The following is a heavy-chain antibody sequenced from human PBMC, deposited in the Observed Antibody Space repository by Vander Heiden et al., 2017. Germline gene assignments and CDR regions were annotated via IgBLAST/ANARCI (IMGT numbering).Heavy chain of an antibody. CDR3: AKVGYNWNYLDDN. CDR2: ISGSGVST. CDR1: AFTFTSYA. V-gene: IGHV3-23*01. D-gene: IGHD1-7*01. J-gene: IGHJ4*02. Sequence: EVQLLESGGGLVQPGGSLRLSCAASAFTFTSYAMSWVRQAPGKGLEWVSAISGSGVSTYYADAVRGRFTISRDNSKNTMYLQMNRMRAEDTAVYYFAKVGYNWNYLDDNWGQGTMVAVYS.